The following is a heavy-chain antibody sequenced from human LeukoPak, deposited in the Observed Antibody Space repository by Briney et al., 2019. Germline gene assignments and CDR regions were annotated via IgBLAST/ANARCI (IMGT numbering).Heavy chain of an antibody. V-gene: IGHV1-18*04. J-gene: IGHJ1*01. CDR1: GYKFLSHG. D-gene: IGHD4-11*01. CDR2: IRADNGGT. Sequence: ASVRVSCKTSGYKFLSHGISWVRQAPGQGLEWLGWIRADNGGTRFAQKFQGSFTMTTDTSTSTAHMELRSLRSDDTAVYYCARDWPTVIADFWGQGTLVTVSS. CDR3: ARDWPTVIADF.